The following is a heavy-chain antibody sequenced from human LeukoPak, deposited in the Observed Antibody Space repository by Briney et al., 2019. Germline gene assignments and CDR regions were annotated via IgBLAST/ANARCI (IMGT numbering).Heavy chain of an antibody. CDR3: VRDFWSGYFDWFDS. V-gene: IGHV3-48*02. J-gene: IGHJ5*01. D-gene: IGHD3-3*01. CDR1: GFTFPHYS. CDR2: IGSGGTTI. Sequence: GGSLRLSCGASGFTFPHYSMHWVRRAPGKGPEWVSYIGSGGTTIFYADSVKGRFTISRDDAKNSLYLQMNTLRDDDTAVYYCVRDFWSGYFDWFDSWGQGTLVTVSS.